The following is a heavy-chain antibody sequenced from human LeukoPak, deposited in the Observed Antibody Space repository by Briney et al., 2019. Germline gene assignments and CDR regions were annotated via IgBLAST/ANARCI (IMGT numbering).Heavy chain of an antibody. CDR2: INPNSGGT. CDR3: ARDDSSGYYSGP. CDR1: GGTFSSYA. J-gene: IGHJ5*02. Sequence: ASVKVSCKASGGTFSSYAISWVRQAPGQGLEWMGRINPNSGGTNYAQKSQGRVTMTRDTSISTAYMELSRLRSDDTAVYYCARDDSSGYYSGPWGQGTLVTVSS. V-gene: IGHV1-2*06. D-gene: IGHD3-22*01.